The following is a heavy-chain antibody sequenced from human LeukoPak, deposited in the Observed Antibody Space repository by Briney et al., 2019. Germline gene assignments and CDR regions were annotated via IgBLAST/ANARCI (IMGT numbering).Heavy chain of an antibody. Sequence: GGSLRLSCAASGFTFSTYWMHWVRQAPGKGLEWVGFIRSKGYDGTTEYAASVRGRFTISRDDSKSIAYLQMNSLKTEDTAVYYCSKGRFGELLSYNGFDPWGQGTLVTVSS. CDR1: GFTFSTYW. J-gene: IGHJ5*02. CDR3: SKGRFGELLSYNGFDP. V-gene: IGHV3-49*04. D-gene: IGHD3-10*01. CDR2: IRSKGYDGTT.